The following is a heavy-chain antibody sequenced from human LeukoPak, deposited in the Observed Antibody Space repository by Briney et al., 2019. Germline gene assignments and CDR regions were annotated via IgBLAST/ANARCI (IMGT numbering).Heavy chain of an antibody. V-gene: IGHV3-23*01. D-gene: IGHD2-21*02. J-gene: IGHJ5*02. CDR2: ISGGGGTT. Sequence: GGSLRLSCAASGFTFNTYAMSWVRQAPGKGLEWVSVISGGGGTTYYADSVKGRFTLSRDNSKNTLYLRMNSLRVEDTAVYYCAKGPVVTATYNWFDPWGQGALVTVSS. CDR1: GFTFNTYA. CDR3: AKGPVVTATYNWFDP.